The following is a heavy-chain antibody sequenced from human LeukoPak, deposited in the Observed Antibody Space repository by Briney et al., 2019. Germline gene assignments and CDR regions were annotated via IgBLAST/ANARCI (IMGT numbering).Heavy chain of an antibody. V-gene: IGHV4-34*01. CDR1: GGSFSGYY. D-gene: IGHD5-18*01. Sequence: SETLSLTCAVYGGSFSGYYWSWIRQPPGKGLEWIGEINHSGSTNYNPSLKSRVTISVDTSKNQFSLKLSSVTAADTAVYYCARALRGYSYGRYYFDYWGQGTLVTVSS. CDR2: INHSGST. CDR3: ARALRGYSYGRYYFDY. J-gene: IGHJ4*02.